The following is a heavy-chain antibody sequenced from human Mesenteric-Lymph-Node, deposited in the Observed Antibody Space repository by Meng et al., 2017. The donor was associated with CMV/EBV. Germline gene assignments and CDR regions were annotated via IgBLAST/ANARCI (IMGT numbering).Heavy chain of an antibody. CDR2: INPNSGGS. CDR1: YPFSGLY. J-gene: IGHJ4*02. CDR3: ARDDGTVLSIGRLSILDC. Sequence: YPFSGLYIHWVRQAPGQGLQWMGWINPNSGGSYFVQNFQGRLTMTRDTSINTAYMELNRLISDDTAVYYCARDDGTVLSIGRLSILDCWGQGTLVTVSS. V-gene: IGHV1-2*02. D-gene: IGHD1-1*01.